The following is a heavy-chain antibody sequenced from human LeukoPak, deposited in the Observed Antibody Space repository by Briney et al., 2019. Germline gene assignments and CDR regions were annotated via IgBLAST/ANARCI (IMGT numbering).Heavy chain of an antibody. V-gene: IGHV3-66*01. CDR1: GFTVSSNY. CDR2: IYSGGST. D-gene: IGHD2/OR15-2a*01. Sequence: PGGSLRLSCAASGFTVSSNYMSCVRQAPGKGPEWVSVIYSGGSTYYANSVKGRFTISRDNSKNTLYLQMNRLRAEDAAVYYCASSFDVRYYGMDVCGKGTTVTVSS. J-gene: IGHJ6*04. CDR3: ASSFDVRYYGMDV.